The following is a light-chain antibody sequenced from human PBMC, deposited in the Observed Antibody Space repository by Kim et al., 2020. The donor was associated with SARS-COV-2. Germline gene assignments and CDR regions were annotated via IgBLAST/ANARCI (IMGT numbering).Light chain of an antibody. CDR3: QQRGNWPPALT. CDR1: HGIDIS. V-gene: IGKV3-11*01. J-gene: IGKJ4*01. Sequence: PGESATLPCRASHGIDISLAWYQQTPGRPPRLLIYDAAIRAAGIPDRFSASGSGTDFTLTIGSLAPEDFAVYYCQQRGNWPPALTFGGGTKVDIK. CDR2: DAA.